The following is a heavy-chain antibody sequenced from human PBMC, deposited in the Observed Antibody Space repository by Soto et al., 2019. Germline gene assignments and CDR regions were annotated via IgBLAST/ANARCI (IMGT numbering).Heavy chain of an antibody. Sequence: GGSLRLSCAASGFTFSSYAMSWVRQAPGKGLEWVSAISGSGGSTYYADSVKGRFTISRDNSKNTLYLQMNSLRAEDTAVYYCAKILGLTAYYYYGMDVWAQGTTVPVSS. CDR3: AKILGLTAYYYYGMDV. CDR2: ISGSGGST. D-gene: IGHD3-9*01. CDR1: GFTFSSYA. J-gene: IGHJ6*02. V-gene: IGHV3-23*01.